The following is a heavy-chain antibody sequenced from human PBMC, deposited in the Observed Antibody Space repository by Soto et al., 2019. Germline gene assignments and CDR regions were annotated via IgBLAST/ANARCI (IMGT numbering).Heavy chain of an antibody. CDR3: VRDLLGSGGHFDY. J-gene: IGHJ4*02. V-gene: IGHV3-33*01. CDR1: GFIFSSFG. D-gene: IGHD7-27*01. Sequence: LRLSCAASGFIFSSFGMHWVRQAPGKGLEWVAHIWYDGSNTYYADSVKGRFTISRDNSRNTVYLQMNSLRAEDTAVYHCVRDLLGSGGHFDYWGQGTLVTVSS. CDR2: IWYDGSNT.